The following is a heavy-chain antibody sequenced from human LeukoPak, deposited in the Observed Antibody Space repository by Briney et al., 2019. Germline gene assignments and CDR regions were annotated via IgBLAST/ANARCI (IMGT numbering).Heavy chain of an antibody. J-gene: IGHJ6*02. CDR1: GGSFSGYY. V-gene: IGHV4-34*01. D-gene: IGHD2-2*01. CDR2: INHSGST. CDR3: ARGLVVVVPAAISCYYYYGMDV. Sequence: SETLSLTCAVYGGSFSGYYWSWIRQPPGKGLEWIGEINHSGSTNYNPSLKSRVTISVDTSKNQFSLKLSSVTAADTAVYYCARGLVVVVPAAISCYYYYGMDVWGQGTTVTVSS.